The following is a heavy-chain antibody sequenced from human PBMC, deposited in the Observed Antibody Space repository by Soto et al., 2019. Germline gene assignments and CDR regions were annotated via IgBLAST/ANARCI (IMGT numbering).Heavy chain of an antibody. Sequence: QVQLVQSGAEVKKPGASVKVSCKASGYTFTSHGISWVRQAPGQGHEWMGWISAFNGDTNHAQRLQDRVTMTTDTSSSTADMERRSLRSDDTAVFYWATGATGDYRGQGTLVTVSS. CDR3: ATGATGDY. V-gene: IGHV1-18*01. D-gene: IGHD1-26*01. CDR2: ISAFNGDT. J-gene: IGHJ4*02. CDR1: GYTFTSHG.